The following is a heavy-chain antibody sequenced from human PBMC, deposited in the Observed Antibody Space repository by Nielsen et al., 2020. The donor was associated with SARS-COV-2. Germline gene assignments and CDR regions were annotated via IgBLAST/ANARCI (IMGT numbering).Heavy chain of an antibody. CDR3: ARARGAYGDYYYYYYTDV. J-gene: IGHJ6*03. CDR1: GDSVSSSSAA. V-gene: IGHV6-1*01. CDR2: TCYRSKWYN. Sequence: SQTLSLTCAISGDSVSSSSAAWNWIRQSPSRGLEWLGRTCYRSKWYNDYAVSVKSRITINPDTSKNQFSLHLNSVTPEDTAVYYCARARGAYGDYYYYYYTDVWGKVTTVTVSS. D-gene: IGHD4-17*01.